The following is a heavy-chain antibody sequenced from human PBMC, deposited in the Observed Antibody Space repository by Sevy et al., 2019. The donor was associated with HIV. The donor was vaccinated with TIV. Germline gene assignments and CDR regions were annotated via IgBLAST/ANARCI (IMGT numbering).Heavy chain of an antibody. CDR3: AKDLRGQGLYGDLGDY. CDR2: IRYDGVDK. Sequence: GGSLRLSCAASGFTFRHYGPHWVRQAPGKGLEWVAFIRYDGVDKYYSDSVKGRFTISRDNSKNTMYQQMNSLRAEDTAVYHCAKDLRGQGLYGDLGDYWGQGALVTVSS. CDR1: GFTFRHYG. J-gene: IGHJ4*02. V-gene: IGHV3-30*02. D-gene: IGHD4-17*01.